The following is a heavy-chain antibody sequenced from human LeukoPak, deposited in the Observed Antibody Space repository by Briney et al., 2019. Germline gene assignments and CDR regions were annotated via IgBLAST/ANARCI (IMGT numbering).Heavy chain of an antibody. J-gene: IGHJ6*03. CDR1: GFTFSSYE. CDR3: ARVEIVVVPAAISYYYYYYTDV. D-gene: IGHD2-2*03. Sequence: PGGSLRLSCAASGFTFSSYEMNWVRQAPGKGLEWVSYISSSGSTIYYADSVKGRFTISRDNAKNSLYLQFNSLRADDTAVYYCARVEIVVVPAAISYYYYYYTDVWGKGTTVTVSS. V-gene: IGHV3-48*03. CDR2: ISSSGSTI.